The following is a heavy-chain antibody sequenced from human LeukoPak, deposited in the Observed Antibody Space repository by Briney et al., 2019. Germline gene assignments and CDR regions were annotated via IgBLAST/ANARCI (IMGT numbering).Heavy chain of an antibody. Sequence: PGGSLRLSCGASEFSFSSYTMNWVRQAPGKGLEWVSSISSSSRYIYYADSLKGRFTISRDDAKNSLYLEMNSLRAEDTAVYYCARDLIGGSHIDAFDIWGQGTMVTVSS. CDR3: ARDLIGGSHIDAFDI. CDR2: ISSSSRYI. CDR1: EFSFSSYT. V-gene: IGHV3-21*01. D-gene: IGHD2-15*01. J-gene: IGHJ3*02.